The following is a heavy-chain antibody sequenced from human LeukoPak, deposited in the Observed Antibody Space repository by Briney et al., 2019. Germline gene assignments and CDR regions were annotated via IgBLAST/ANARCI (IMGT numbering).Heavy chain of an antibody. Sequence: GGSLRLSCAASGFTFGSYAMHWVRQAPGKGLEWVAVISYDGSNKYYADSVKGRFTISRDNSKNTLYLQMNSLRAEDTAVYYCARSRRGWELQGPLDYWGQGTLVTVSS. CDR2: ISYDGSNK. CDR1: GFTFGSYA. D-gene: IGHD1-26*01. J-gene: IGHJ4*02. V-gene: IGHV3-30-3*01. CDR3: ARSRRGWELQGPLDY.